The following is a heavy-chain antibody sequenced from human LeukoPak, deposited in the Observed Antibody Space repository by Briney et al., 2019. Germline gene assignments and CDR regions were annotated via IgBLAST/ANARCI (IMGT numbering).Heavy chain of an antibody. Sequence: GGSLRLSCAASGFTFSSYCMHWVRQAPGKGLVLVSRINSDGSSTSYADSVKGRFTISRDNAKNTLYLQMNSLRAEDTAVYYCARVRGYNRNDGTLGYWGQGTLVTVSS. D-gene: IGHD1-20*01. CDR3: ARVRGYNRNDGTLGY. J-gene: IGHJ4*02. CDR1: GFTFSSYC. CDR2: INSDGSST. V-gene: IGHV3-74*01.